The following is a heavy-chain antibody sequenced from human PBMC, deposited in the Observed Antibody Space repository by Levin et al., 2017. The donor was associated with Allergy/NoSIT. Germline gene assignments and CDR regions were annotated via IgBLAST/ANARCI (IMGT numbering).Heavy chain of an antibody. J-gene: IGHJ6*02. CDR3: AKRVVVAVPESQYAYALDV. CDR2: VYPGDSDT. Sequence: GESLKISCKDSGNSFSAYWIAWVRQMPGKGLEWMGSVYPGDSDTRYSPSFLGQVTLSVDKSVSTAYLQWSSLRASDTATYYCAKRVVVAVPESQYAYALDVWGQGTTVTVSS. D-gene: IGHD2-15*01. V-gene: IGHV5-51*01. CDR1: GNSFSAYW.